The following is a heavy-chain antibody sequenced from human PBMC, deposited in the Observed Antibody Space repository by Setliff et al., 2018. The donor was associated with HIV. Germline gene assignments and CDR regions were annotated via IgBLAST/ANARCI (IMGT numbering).Heavy chain of an antibody. CDR2: LATDESVT. J-gene: IGHJ3*02. CDR1: GFTLRNHV. Sequence: GGSLRLSCAASGFTLRNHVMHWVRQTPGKGLEWVAVLATDESVTNYADSVRGRFAISRDNAKNSLYLQMNSLRAEDTAVYYCARVWERITMIVVVIPEAFDIWGQGTMVTVSS. CDR3: ARVWERITMIVVVIPEAFDI. D-gene: IGHD3-22*01. V-gene: IGHV3-30*09.